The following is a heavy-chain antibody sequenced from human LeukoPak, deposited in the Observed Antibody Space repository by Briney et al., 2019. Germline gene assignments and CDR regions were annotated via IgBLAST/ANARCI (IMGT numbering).Heavy chain of an antibody. J-gene: IGHJ4*02. CDR3: ARDLYGSSDFDY. Sequence: ASVKVSCKASGYTFTGYYMHWVRQAPGQGLEWMGWISAYNGNTNYAQKLQGRVTMTTDTSTSTAYMELRSLRSDDTAVYYCARDLYGSSDFDYWGQGTLVTVSS. CDR2: ISAYNGNT. CDR1: GYTFTGYY. V-gene: IGHV1-18*04. D-gene: IGHD1-26*01.